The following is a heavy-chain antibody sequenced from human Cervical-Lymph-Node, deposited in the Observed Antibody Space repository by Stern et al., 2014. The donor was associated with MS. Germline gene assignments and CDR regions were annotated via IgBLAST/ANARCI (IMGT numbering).Heavy chain of an antibody. J-gene: IGHJ4*02. D-gene: IGHD3-3*01. CDR3: ATRLLVNSNTDN. CDR1: GFPFSSFW. Sequence: VQLVQSGGGLVQPGGSLRLSCVVSGFPFSSFWMSWVRQAPGTGLEWVASINQDGSEMYYVDSVKGRFAVYRDNAKSSLYLQLNSLRAEDTAVYYCATRLLVNSNTDNWGQGTLVTVSS. CDR2: INQDGSEM. V-gene: IGHV3-7*01.